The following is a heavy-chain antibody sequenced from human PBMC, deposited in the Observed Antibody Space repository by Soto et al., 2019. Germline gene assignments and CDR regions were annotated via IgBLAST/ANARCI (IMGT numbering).Heavy chain of an antibody. CDR1: GYTFTSYY. J-gene: IGHJ6*02. CDR2: INPSGGST. Sequence: QVPLVQSGAEVKKPGASVKVSCKASGYTFTSYYMHWVRQAPGQGLEWMGIINPSGGSTSYAQKFQGRVTMTRDTSTSTVYMELSSLRSEDTAVYYCARGDGATAFYYYGMDVWGQGTTVTVSS. V-gene: IGHV1-46*03. CDR3: ARGDGATAFYYYGMDV. D-gene: IGHD2-15*01.